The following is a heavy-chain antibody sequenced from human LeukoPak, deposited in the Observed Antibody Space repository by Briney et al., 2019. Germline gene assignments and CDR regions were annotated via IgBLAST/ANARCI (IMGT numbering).Heavy chain of an antibody. CDR1: GGSISSGSYY. D-gene: IGHD6-19*01. CDR3: AREDSGYSSGWYRSWFDP. CDR2: IYTSGST. J-gene: IGHJ5*02. V-gene: IGHV4-61*02. Sequence: PSETLSLTCTVSGGSISSGSYYWSWIRQPAGKGLEWIGRIYTSGSTNYNPSLKSRVTISVDTSKNQFSLKLSSVTAADTAVYYCAREDSGYSSGWYRSWFDPWGQGTLVTVSS.